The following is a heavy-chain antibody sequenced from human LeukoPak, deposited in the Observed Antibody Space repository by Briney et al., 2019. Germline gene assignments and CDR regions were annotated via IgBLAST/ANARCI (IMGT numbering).Heavy chain of an antibody. Sequence: SQTLSLTCAVYAGSFSGYYWSWIRQPPGKGLEWNGEINHSGSTNYNPSLKSRATISVDTSKNQFSLKLSSVTAADTAVYYCARLRWLREGLDYWGRGTLVTVSS. D-gene: IGHD5-12*01. V-gene: IGHV4-34*01. J-gene: IGHJ4*02. CDR2: INHSGST. CDR3: ARLRWLREGLDY. CDR1: AGSFSGYY.